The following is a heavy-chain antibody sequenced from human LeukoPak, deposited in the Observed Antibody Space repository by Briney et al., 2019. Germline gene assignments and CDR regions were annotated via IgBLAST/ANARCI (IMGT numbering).Heavy chain of an antibody. CDR1: GFTFSDHY. J-gene: IGHJ4*02. D-gene: IGHD3-10*01. CDR2: TRNKANSYTT. Sequence: GGSLRLSCAASGFTFSDHYMDWVRQAPGKGLEWVGRTRNKANSYTTEYAASVKGRFTISRDDSKNSLYLQMNSLKTEDTAVYYCARVDGSGGQWGQGTLVTVSS. V-gene: IGHV3-72*01. CDR3: ARVDGSGGQ.